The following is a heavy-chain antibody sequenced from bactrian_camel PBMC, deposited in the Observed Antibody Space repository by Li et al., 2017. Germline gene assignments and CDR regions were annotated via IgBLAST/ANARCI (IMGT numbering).Heavy chain of an antibody. Sequence: VQLVESGGGLVQPGGSLRLSCTAHGYSYSRYHMGWFRRAPGKEREGVASIYTGRASPDYADSVKGRFTISRDNAENTVYLQMNSLKSEDTALYYCATQVERSWTDFGYWGQGTQVTVS. CDR1: GYSYSRYH. V-gene: IGHV3S40*01. CDR3: ATQVERSWTDFGY. CDR2: IYTGRASP. J-gene: IGHJ6*01. D-gene: IGHD6*01.